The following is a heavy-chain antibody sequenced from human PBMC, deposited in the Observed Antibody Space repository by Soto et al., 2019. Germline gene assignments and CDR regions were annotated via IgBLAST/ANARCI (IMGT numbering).Heavy chain of an antibody. J-gene: IGHJ4*02. CDR1: GFTFSNYI. Sequence: QVQLVESGGGVVQPGRSLRLSCAASGFTFSNYIMHWVRQAPGKGLEWVAMILHDGNNKYYADSVKGRFTISRDNSKNTLYLQMNSLRTEDTAMYYWARYDEDGSYCDLGYWGQGTLVTVSS. V-gene: IGHV3-30-3*01. CDR2: ILHDGNNK. CDR3: ARYDEDGSYCDLGY. D-gene: IGHD3-10*01.